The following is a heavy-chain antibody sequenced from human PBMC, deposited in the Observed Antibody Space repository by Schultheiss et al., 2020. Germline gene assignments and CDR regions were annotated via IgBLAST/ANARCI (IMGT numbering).Heavy chain of an antibody. CDR1: GFTFSSYS. J-gene: IGHJ5*02. CDR2: IRSSSSTI. CDR3: ARDLGGVGATPSDWFDP. Sequence: GGSLRLSCAASGFTFSSYSMNWVRQAPGKGLEWVSYIRSSSSTIYYADSVKGRFTISRDNAKNSLYLQMNSLRAEDTAVYYCARDLGGVGATPSDWFDPWGQGTLVTVSS. V-gene: IGHV3-48*01. D-gene: IGHD1-26*01.